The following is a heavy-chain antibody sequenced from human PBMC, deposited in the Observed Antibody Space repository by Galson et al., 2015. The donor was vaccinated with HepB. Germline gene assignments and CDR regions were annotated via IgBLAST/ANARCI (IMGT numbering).Heavy chain of an antibody. D-gene: IGHD2-2*01. Sequence: SVKVSCKASGYIFSNYGITWVRQAPGQGLEWMGYISAYNGNTNYAHNFQDRVTVTTDTSTSTAYIELRSLRSDDTAIYYCARYCSTTSCFTYYYGMDVWGQGTTVTVSS. CDR1: GYIFSNYG. CDR2: ISAYNGNT. V-gene: IGHV1-18*04. J-gene: IGHJ6*02. CDR3: ARYCSTTSCFTYYYGMDV.